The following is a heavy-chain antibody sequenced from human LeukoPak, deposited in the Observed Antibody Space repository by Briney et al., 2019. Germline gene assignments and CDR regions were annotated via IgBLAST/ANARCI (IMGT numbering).Heavy chain of an antibody. V-gene: IGHV4-4*07. CDR2: IYIGGST. J-gene: IGHJ3*02. D-gene: IGHD2-2*01. Sequence: SETLSLTCIVSGGSISSYYWNWIRQSAGKGLEWIGRIYIGGSTSYNPSLKSRVTMSVDTSKIQFSLNLTSVTAADTAMYYCARGPRMVAMNGYAFDIWGPGTTVIVSS. CDR1: GGSISSYY. CDR3: ARGPRMVAMNGYAFDI.